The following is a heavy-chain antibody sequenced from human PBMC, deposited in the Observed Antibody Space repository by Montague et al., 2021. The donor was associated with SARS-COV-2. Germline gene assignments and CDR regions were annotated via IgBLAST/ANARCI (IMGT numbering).Heavy chain of an antibody. J-gene: IGHJ4*02. Sequence: SETLSLTCTVSGGSLNNYFWSWIRQPPGKGLEWVGYISDSGSTKYNPSLQSRVTISVATARNQFSLKLLSVTAADTAFYYCARVDSSGPGEYWGQGILVSVSS. CDR3: ARVDSSGPGEY. V-gene: IGHV4-59*08. D-gene: IGHD3-22*01. CDR2: ISDSGST. CDR1: GGSLNNYF.